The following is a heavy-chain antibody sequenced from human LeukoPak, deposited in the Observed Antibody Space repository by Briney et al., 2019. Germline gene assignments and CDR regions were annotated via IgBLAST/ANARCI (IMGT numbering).Heavy chain of an antibody. CDR2: IHYSGST. V-gene: IGHV4-39*07. Sequence: SETLSLTCTVSGGSISSNSYYWGWIRQPPGKGLEWIGGIHYSGSTYYNPSLKSRVTMSVDPSKNQFSLRLSSVTAAETAMYYCARGSGTYYVYNWFHPWSQVTLVTVSS. D-gene: IGHD3-10*01. CDR1: GGSISSNSYY. J-gene: IGHJ5*02. CDR3: ARGSGTYYVYNWFHP.